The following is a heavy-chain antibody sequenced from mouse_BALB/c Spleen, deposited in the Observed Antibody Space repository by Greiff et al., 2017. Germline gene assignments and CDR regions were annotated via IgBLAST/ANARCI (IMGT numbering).Heavy chain of an antibody. V-gene: IGHV5-17*02. CDR2: ISSGSSTI. J-gene: IGHJ1*01. CDR3: ARGDGSYWYFDV. Sequence: EVKLQESGGGLVQPGGSRKLSCAASGFTFSSFGMHWVRQAPEKGLEWVAYISSGSSTIYYADTVKGRFTISRDNPKNTLFLQMTSLRSEDTAMYYCARGDGSYWYFDVWGAGTTVTVSS. CDR1: GFTFSSFG. D-gene: IGHD1-1*01.